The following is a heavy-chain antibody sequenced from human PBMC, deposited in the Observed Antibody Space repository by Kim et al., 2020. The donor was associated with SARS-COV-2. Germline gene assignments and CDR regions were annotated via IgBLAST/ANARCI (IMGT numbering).Heavy chain of an antibody. D-gene: IGHD2-2*01. CDR1: GGSISSSNW. Sequence: SETLSLTCAVSGGSISSSNWWSWVRQPPGKGLEWIGEIYHSGSTNYNPSLKSRVTISVDKSKNQFSLKLSSVTAADTAVYYCATHVPAAIGGHFDPWGQGTLVTVSS. CDR3: ATHVPAAIGGHFDP. J-gene: IGHJ5*02. CDR2: IYHSGST. V-gene: IGHV4-4*02.